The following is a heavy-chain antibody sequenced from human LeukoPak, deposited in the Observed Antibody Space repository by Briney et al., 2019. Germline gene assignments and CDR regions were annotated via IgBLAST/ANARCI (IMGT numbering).Heavy chain of an antibody. CDR3: ARLYGSGSLYYFDY. V-gene: IGHV4-30-2*01. J-gene: IGHJ4*02. Sequence: SQTLSLTCTVSGGSISSGGYYWSWIRQPPGKGLEWIGYIYHSGSTYYNPSLKSRVTISVDGSKNQFSLKLSSVTAADTAVYYCARLYGSGSLYYFDYWGQGTLVTVSS. CDR2: IYHSGST. D-gene: IGHD3-10*01. CDR1: GGSISSGGYY.